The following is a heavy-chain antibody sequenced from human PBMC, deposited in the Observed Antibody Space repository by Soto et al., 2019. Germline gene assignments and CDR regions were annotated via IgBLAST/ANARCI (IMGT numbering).Heavy chain of an antibody. Sequence: PGGSLRLSCAASGFTFDDYAMHWVRQAPGKGLEWVSGISWNSGSIGYADSVKGRFTISRDNAKNSLYLQMNSLRAEDTALYYCAKDDSSSLVHDTYGMDVWGQGTTVTVSS. CDR2: ISWNSGSI. V-gene: IGHV3-9*01. CDR1: GFTFDDYA. CDR3: AKDDSSSLVHDTYGMDV. D-gene: IGHD6-13*01. J-gene: IGHJ6*02.